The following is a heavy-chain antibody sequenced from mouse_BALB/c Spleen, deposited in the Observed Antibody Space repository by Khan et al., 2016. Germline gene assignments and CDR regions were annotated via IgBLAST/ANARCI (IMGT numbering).Heavy chain of an antibody. CDR1: GFPITSGYY. Sequence: VQLQESGPGLVKPSQSLFLACSITGFPITSGYYWIWIRQSPGKPLEWMGYITHSGETFYNPSLQSPISITRETSKNQFFLQLNSVTTEDTAMDYCAGDREGYGYFDVWGAGTTVTVSS. CDR2: ITHSGET. J-gene: IGHJ1*01. V-gene: IGHV12-3*02. CDR3: AGDREGYGYFDV.